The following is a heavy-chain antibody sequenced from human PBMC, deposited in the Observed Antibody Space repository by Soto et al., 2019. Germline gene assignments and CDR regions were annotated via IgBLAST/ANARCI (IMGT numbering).Heavy chain of an antibody. CDR1: GYSVSISDYY. Sequence: PSETLSLTCSVSGYSVSISDYYWAWIRQPPGKGLEWIGSMLYSGLTYYNPSLKSRVTLSVYPSKNQFSVRLTSVTASDTAVYYCAPLSVSLSGPYGIHVWGQGTTVTVSS. J-gene: IGHJ6*02. V-gene: IGHV4-39*01. CDR3: APLSVSLSGPYGIHV. D-gene: IGHD2-15*01. CDR2: MLYSGLT.